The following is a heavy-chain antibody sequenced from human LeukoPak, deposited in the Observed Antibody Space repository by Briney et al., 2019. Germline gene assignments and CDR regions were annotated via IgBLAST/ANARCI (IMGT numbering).Heavy chain of an antibody. J-gene: IGHJ4*02. V-gene: IGHV3-30*18. CDR2: TSFDGSYK. CDR1: GFTFSGYG. Sequence: PGGSLRLSCAASGFTFSGYGMHWVRQAPGKGLEWVAMTSFDGSYKNYADSVKGRFTISRDNSKNRLYLQMNSLRAEDTAVYYCAKRGVGTAYPYYFDYWGQGTLVTVSS. CDR3: AKRGVGTAYPYYFDY. D-gene: IGHD3/OR15-3a*01.